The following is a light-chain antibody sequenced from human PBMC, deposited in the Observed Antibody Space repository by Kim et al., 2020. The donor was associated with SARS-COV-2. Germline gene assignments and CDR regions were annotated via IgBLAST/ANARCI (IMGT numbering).Light chain of an antibody. J-gene: IGLJ2*01. CDR3: QVWDSSSDHVV. V-gene: IGLV3-21*01. CDR2: YDR. CDR1: NIGSKN. Sequence: PGRTARIPFGGNNIGSKNVHWYQQKLGQAPVLVIYYDRDRPSGIPERFSGSNSGNTATLAISRVEAGDEADYFCQVWDSSSDHVVFGGGTQLTVL.